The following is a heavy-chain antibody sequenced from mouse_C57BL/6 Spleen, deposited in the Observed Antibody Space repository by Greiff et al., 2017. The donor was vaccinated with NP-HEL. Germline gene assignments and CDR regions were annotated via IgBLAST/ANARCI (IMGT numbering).Heavy chain of an antibody. V-gene: IGHV1-15*01. CDR3: TKDSSGYVHYAMDY. CDR1: GYTFTDYE. D-gene: IGHD3-2*02. J-gene: IGHJ4*01. Sequence: VQLQQSGAELVRPGASVTLSCKASGYTFTDYEMHWVKQTPVHGLEWIGAIDPETGGTAYNQKFKGKAILTADKSSSTAYMELRSLTSEDSAVYYCTKDSSGYVHYAMDYWGQGTSVTVSS. CDR2: IDPETGGT.